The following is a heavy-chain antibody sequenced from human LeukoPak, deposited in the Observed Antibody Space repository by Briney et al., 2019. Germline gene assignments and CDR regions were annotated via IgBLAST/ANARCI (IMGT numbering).Heavy chain of an antibody. CDR2: INSDGSIT. D-gene: IGHD3-3*01. Sequence: GGSLRLSCAASGFTFSSYWMHWVRQAPGKGLVWVSRINSDGSITTYADSVKGRFTISRDNAKNTLYLQMNSLRAEDTAVYYCARGVAGYDFWSGSEYWGXGTLVTVSS. V-gene: IGHV3-74*01. CDR3: ARGVAGYDFWSGSEY. J-gene: IGHJ4*01. CDR1: GFTFSSYW.